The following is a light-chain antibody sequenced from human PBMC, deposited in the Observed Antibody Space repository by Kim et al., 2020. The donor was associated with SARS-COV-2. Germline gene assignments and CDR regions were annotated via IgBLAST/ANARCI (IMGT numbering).Light chain of an antibody. V-gene: IGKV1-27*01. CDR3: QKYNTVPYT. CDR1: QGVSTD. Sequence: CASVRDRDTINCRASQGVSTDLAWYQQKPGRVPKLLIYAASALQSGVPSRFGGSGSGTDFTLTISSLQPEDVATYYCQKYNTVPYTFGQGTRLEI. CDR2: AAS. J-gene: IGKJ2*01.